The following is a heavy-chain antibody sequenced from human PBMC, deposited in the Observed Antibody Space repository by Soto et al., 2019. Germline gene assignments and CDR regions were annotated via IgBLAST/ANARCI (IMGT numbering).Heavy chain of an antibody. Sequence: QVQLVQSGAEVKKPGSSVKVSCKASGGTFSSYAISWVRQAPGQGLEWMGGIIPIFGTANYAQKFQGRVTITADEYTSTAYMELSSLRSEDKAVYYCARVNTRGSGTGWTDYCCYGMDVWGQGTTVTVSS. D-gene: IGHD3-10*01. J-gene: IGHJ6*02. CDR1: GGTFSSYA. CDR2: IIPIFGTA. CDR3: ARVNTRGSGTGWTDYCCYGMDV. V-gene: IGHV1-69*01.